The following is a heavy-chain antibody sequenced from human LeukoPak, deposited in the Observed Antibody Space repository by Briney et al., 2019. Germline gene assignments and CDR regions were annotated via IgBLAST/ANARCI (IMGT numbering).Heavy chain of an antibody. Sequence: GGSLRLSCAASGFTFSSYSMNWVRQAPGKGLEWVSYISSSSSTIYYADSVKGRFTISRDNAKNSLYLQMNSLRAEDTAVYYCARDGYSSGLGYFDYRGQGTLVTVSS. J-gene: IGHJ4*02. CDR1: GFTFSSYS. CDR2: ISSSSSTI. D-gene: IGHD6-19*01. CDR3: ARDGYSSGLGYFDY. V-gene: IGHV3-48*04.